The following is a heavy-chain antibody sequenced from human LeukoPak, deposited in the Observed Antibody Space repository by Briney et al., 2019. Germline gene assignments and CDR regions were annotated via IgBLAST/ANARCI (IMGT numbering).Heavy chain of an antibody. D-gene: IGHD6-13*01. J-gene: IGHJ6*03. CDR2: INTYNGNT. CDR3: ARVRSSSWYRGNYYYHMDV. Sequence: ASVKVSCKASGYTFTSYGISWVRQAPGQGLEWMGWINTYNGNTNYAQKLQGRVTMTTDTSTSTAYMELRSLRSDDTAVYYCARVRSSSWYRGNYYYHMDVWGKGTTVTVSS. CDR1: GYTFTSYG. V-gene: IGHV1-18*01.